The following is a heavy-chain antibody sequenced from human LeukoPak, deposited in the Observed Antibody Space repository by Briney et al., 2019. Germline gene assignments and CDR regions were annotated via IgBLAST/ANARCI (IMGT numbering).Heavy chain of an antibody. Sequence: PETLSLTCTVSGGSISSSSYYWGWIRQPPGKGLEWIGSIYYSGSTYYNPSLKSRVTISVDTSKNQFSLKLSSVTAADTAVYYCARLGLDSSGYYYFDYWGQGTLVTVSS. J-gene: IGHJ4*02. CDR3: ARLGLDSSGYYYFDY. CDR2: IYYSGST. V-gene: IGHV4-39*01. D-gene: IGHD3-22*01. CDR1: GGSISSSSYY.